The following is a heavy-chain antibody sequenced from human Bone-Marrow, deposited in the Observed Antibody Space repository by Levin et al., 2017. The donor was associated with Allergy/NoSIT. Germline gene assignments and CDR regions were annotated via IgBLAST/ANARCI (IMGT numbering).Heavy chain of an antibody. CDR3: ARSLYNYNLGNCQACNYYGMDV. CDR2: TVPVFGTS. J-gene: IGHJ6*02. Sequence: SVKVSCTLSGGTFSTYAISWVRQAPGHGLEWLGGTVPVFGTSDYAQKFQGRVTIIADEYTNTVNMELSSLRSEDTAVYYCARSLYNYNLGNCQACNYYGMDVWGQGTTVNVFS. D-gene: IGHD3/OR15-3a*01. CDR1: GGTFSTYA. V-gene: IGHV1-69*13.